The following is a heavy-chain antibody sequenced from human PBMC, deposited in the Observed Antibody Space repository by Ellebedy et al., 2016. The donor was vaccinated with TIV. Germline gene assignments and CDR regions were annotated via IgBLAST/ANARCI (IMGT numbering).Heavy chain of an antibody. V-gene: IGHV1-18*01. D-gene: IGHD3-10*01. CDR1: GYSLTSNG. Sequence: AASVKVSCKASGYSLTSNGISWVRQAPGQGLVWMGWIGAYNGNTNYAQKFQGRVAMTTDTSTSTVYMDLRSLRSDDTAVYYSARGLWFGELDVWGQGTTVTVSS. J-gene: IGHJ6*02. CDR2: IGAYNGNT. CDR3: ARGLWFGELDV.